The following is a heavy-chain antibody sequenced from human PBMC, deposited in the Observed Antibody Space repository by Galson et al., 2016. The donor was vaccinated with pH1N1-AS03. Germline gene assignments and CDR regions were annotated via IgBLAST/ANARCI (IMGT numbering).Heavy chain of an antibody. CDR2: IYPAVST. CDR3: VVLTPGYTSGGGSVDH. Sequence: ETLSLTCTVSGYSITTGHYWGWIRQPPGRGLEWIGSIYPAVSTDYNPSLNSRAAMSVDTSKNQFTLRLTSVTAADTAIYYGVVLTPGYTSGGGSVDHWGQGTLVAVSS. V-gene: IGHV4-38-2*02. CDR1: GYSITTGHY. J-gene: IGHJ5*02. D-gene: IGHD5-18*01.